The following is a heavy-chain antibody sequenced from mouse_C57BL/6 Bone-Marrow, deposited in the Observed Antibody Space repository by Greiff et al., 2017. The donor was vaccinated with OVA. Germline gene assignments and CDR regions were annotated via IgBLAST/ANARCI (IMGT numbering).Heavy chain of an antibody. V-gene: IGHV5-16*01. Sequence: EVNLVESEGGLVQPGSSMKLSCTASEFTFSDYYMAWVRQVPEKGLEWVANINYDGSSTYYLDSLKSRFIISRDNAKNILYLQMSSLKSEDTATYYCARRGDYDVDYYAMDYWGQGTSVTVSS. D-gene: IGHD2-4*01. J-gene: IGHJ4*01. CDR2: INYDGSST. CDR1: EFTFSDYY. CDR3: ARRGDYDVDYYAMDY.